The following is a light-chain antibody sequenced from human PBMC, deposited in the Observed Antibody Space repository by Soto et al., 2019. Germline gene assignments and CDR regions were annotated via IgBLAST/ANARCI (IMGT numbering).Light chain of an antibody. CDR2: GAS. CDR3: QQYGSSPRT. CDR1: QNVDSNY. V-gene: IGKV3-20*01. J-gene: IGKJ1*01. Sequence: EMVLTQSPTTLSVSPGERATLSVRASQNVDSNYLAWYQQKPGQAPRLLIYGASSRATGIPDRFSGSGSGTDFTLTISRLEPEDFAVYYCQQYGSSPRTFGQGTKVDIK.